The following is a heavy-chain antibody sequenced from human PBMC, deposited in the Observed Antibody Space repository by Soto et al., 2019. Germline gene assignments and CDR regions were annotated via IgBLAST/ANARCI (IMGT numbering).Heavy chain of an antibody. V-gene: IGHV4-59*08. Sequence: ETLSLTCTVSGGSISSYYLSWIRQPPGKGLEWNGYIYYSGSTNYKPSLKSRVTISVDTSKNQFSLKLSSVTAADTAVYYCARHVAAAGSQSSHFDYWGQGTLVTVSS. CDR3: ARHVAAAGSQSSHFDY. CDR1: GGSISSYY. J-gene: IGHJ4*02. D-gene: IGHD6-13*01. CDR2: IYYSGST.